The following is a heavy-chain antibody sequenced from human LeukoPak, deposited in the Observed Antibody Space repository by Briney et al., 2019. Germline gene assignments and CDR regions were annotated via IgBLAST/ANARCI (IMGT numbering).Heavy chain of an antibody. D-gene: IGHD2-2*01. V-gene: IGHV1-69*13. CDR2: IIPIFGTA. J-gene: IGHJ6*02. CDR3: ARDAPRYCSSTSCPPYYYYGMDV. Sequence: GASVNVSCKASGGSFSSYAISWVRQDPGQGLEWMGGIIPIFGTANYAQKFQGRVTITADESTSTAYMELSSLRSEDTAVYYCARDAPRYCSSTSCPPYYYYGMDVWGQGTTVTVSS. CDR1: GGSFSSYA.